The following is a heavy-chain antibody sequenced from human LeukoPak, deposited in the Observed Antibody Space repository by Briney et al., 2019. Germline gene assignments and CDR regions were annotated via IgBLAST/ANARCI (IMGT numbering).Heavy chain of an antibody. J-gene: IGHJ6*03. CDR3: ARGLYVLRFLEWLSSGYYYYMDV. CDR2: MNPNSGNT. CDR1: AYTFTSYD. V-gene: IGHV1-8*03. D-gene: IGHD3-3*01. Sequence: ASVKVSCKASAYTFTSYDINWVRQATGQGLEWMGWMNPNSGNTGYAQKFQGRVTITRNTSISTAYMELSSLRSEDTAVYYCARGLYVLRFLEWLSSGYYYYMDVWGKGTTVTVSS.